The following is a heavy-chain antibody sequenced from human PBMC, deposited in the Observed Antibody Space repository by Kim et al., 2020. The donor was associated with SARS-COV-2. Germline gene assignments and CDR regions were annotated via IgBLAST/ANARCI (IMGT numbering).Heavy chain of an antibody. Sequence: GGSLRLSCAASGFTFSNAWMSWVRQAPGKGLEWVGRIKSKTDGGTTDYAAPVKGRFTISRDDSKNTLYLQMNSLKTEDTAVYYCTTHPSYYDILTGYPRHFDYWGQGTLVTVSS. CDR2: IKSKTDGGTT. D-gene: IGHD3-9*01. V-gene: IGHV3-15*01. CDR1: GFTFSNAW. J-gene: IGHJ4*02. CDR3: TTHPSYYDILTGYPRHFDY.